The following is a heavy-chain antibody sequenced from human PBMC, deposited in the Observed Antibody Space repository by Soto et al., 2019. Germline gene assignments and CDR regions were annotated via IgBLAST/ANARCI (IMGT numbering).Heavy chain of an antibody. V-gene: IGHV4-34*01. CDR3: ARGQQRRPMDSRRRKYYYYGMDV. J-gene: IGHJ6*02. CDR2: INHSGST. CDR1: GGSFRGYY. Sequence: SETLSLTCAVYGGSFRGYYWSWIRQPPGKGLEWIGEINHSGSTNYNPSLKSRVTISVDTSKNQFSLKLSSVTAADTAVYYCARGQQRRPMDSRRRKYYYYGMDVWGQGTTVTVSS. D-gene: IGHD6-13*01.